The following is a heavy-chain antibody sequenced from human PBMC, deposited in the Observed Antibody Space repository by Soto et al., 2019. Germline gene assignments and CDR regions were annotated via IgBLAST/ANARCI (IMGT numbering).Heavy chain of an antibody. Sequence: ASVKVSCKASGYTFTSYGISWVRQAPGQGLEWMGWISAYNGNTNYAQKLQGRVTMTTDTSTSTAYLELRSLRSDDTAVYYCARVRYYDSSGYYEDPWGQGTLVTVSS. CDR1: GYTFTSYG. V-gene: IGHV1-18*01. CDR3: ARVRYYDSSGYYEDP. CDR2: ISAYNGNT. D-gene: IGHD3-22*01. J-gene: IGHJ5*02.